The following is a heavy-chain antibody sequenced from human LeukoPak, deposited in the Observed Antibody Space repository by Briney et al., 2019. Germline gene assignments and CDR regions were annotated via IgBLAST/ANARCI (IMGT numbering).Heavy chain of an antibody. Sequence: GGSLRLSCAASGFTFSDYYMSWIRQAPGKGLEWVSYISSSSSYTNYADSVKGRFPISRDNAKNSLYLQMNSLRAEDTAVYYCARGGVDSSGYRFDYWGQGTLVTVSS. CDR3: ARGGVDSSGYRFDY. CDR2: ISSSSSYT. V-gene: IGHV3-11*05. D-gene: IGHD3-22*01. CDR1: GFTFSDYY. J-gene: IGHJ4*02.